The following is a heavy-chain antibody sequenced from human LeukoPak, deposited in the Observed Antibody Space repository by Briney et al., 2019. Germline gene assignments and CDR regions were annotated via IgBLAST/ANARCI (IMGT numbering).Heavy chain of an antibody. Sequence: GGSLRLSCAASGFTFSSYAMHWVRQAPGKGLEWVAVISYGGSNKYYADSVKGRFTISRDNSKNTLYLQMSSLRAEDTAVYYCAKDQNSRLSQWFDPWGQGTLVTVSS. CDR3: AKDQNSRLSQWFDP. CDR1: GFTFSSYA. D-gene: IGHD1/OR15-1a*01. J-gene: IGHJ5*02. CDR2: ISYGGSNK. V-gene: IGHV3-30-3*01.